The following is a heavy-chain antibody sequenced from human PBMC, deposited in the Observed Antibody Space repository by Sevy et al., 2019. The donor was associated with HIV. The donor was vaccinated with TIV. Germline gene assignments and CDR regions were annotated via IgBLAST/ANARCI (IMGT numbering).Heavy chain of an antibody. Sequence: GGSLSLSCAASGFTFSSYAMSWVRQAPGKGLEWVSAISGSGGSTYYADSVKGRFTISRDNSKNTLYLQMNSLRAEDTAVYYCAKDGYKPSVGDENYYYYYMDVWGKGTTVTVSS. D-gene: IGHD1-20*01. V-gene: IGHV3-23*01. CDR3: AKDGYKPSVGDENYYYYYMDV. J-gene: IGHJ6*03. CDR1: GFTFSSYA. CDR2: ISGSGGST.